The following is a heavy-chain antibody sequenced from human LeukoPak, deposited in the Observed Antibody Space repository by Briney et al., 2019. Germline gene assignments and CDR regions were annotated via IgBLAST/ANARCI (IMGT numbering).Heavy chain of an antibody. Sequence: ASVKVSCKVSGYTLTELSMHWVRQAPGKGLEWMGGFDPEDGETFYAQKFQGRVTMTEDTSTDTAYMELSSLRSEDTAVYYCARDPRIAAAGTPPIWFDPWGQGTLVTVSS. J-gene: IGHJ5*02. CDR2: FDPEDGET. CDR1: GYTLTELS. CDR3: ARDPRIAAAGTPPIWFDP. V-gene: IGHV1-24*01. D-gene: IGHD6-13*01.